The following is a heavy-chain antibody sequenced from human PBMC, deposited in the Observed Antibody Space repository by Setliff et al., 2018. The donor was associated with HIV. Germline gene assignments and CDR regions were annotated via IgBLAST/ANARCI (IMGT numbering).Heavy chain of an antibody. CDR2: IKQDGSEK. D-gene: IGHD1-26*01. Sequence: GGSLRLSCAASGFTFSSYWMSWVRQAPGKGLEWVANIKQDGSEKYYVDSVKGRFTISRDNAKKTLYLQMNSLRAEDTAVYYCAKDYWRYPDYWGQGTLVTVSS. V-gene: IGHV3-7*01. CDR3: AKDYWRYPDY. J-gene: IGHJ4*02. CDR1: GFTFSSYW.